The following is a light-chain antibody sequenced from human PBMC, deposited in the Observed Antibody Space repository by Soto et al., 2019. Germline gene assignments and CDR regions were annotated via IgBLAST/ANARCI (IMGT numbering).Light chain of an antibody. CDR1: SSNIGSTA. J-gene: IGLJ1*01. Sequence: QSVLTQPPSASGTPGQRVTISCSGSSSNIGSTAVNWYQQLPGTAPKLLIYSNNQRPSGVPDRFSGSKSGTSASLAISGLQSEDEVDYYCAAWDDRLNGHVFGTGTKLTVL. CDR3: AAWDDRLNGHV. CDR2: SNN. V-gene: IGLV1-44*01.